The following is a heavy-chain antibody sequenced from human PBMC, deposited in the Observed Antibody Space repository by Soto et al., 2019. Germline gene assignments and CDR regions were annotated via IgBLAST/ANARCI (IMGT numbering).Heavy chain of an antibody. V-gene: IGHV1-8*01. CDR3: ARNYQGLSY. D-gene: IGHD1-7*01. CDR1: GYTFTSHD. J-gene: IGHJ4*02. CDR2: MTPNGVNT. Sequence: ASVKVSCKASGYTFTSHDIVWVRQATGQGLEWVGWMTPNGVNTASAQKFQGRITMTRDTSISTAYMELSSLKSEDTAVYFCARNYQGLSYWGQGTLVTSPQ.